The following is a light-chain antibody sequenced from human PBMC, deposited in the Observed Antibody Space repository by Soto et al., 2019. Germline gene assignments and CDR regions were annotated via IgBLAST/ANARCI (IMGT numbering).Light chain of an antibody. Sequence: EIVLTQSPGTLSLSPGDTATLSCRPCQSVSSSDLAWYQQKPGQAPRLLIYRASTSATGIPDRFSGSGSGTDFALTISRLEPEDFAVYYCQQYGPSPGGTFGPGTKVD. J-gene: IGKJ3*01. CDR1: QSVSSSD. CDR3: QQYGPSPGGT. CDR2: RAS. V-gene: IGKV3-20*01.